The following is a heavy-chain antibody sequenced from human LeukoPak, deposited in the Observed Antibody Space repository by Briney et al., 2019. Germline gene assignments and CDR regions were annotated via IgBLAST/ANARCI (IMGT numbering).Heavy chain of an antibody. D-gene: IGHD3/OR15-3a*01. CDR3: ARDWTKDYYYYGMDV. V-gene: IGHV1-18*01. J-gene: IGHJ6*02. CDR2: ISAYNGNT. CDR1: SYTFTSYG. Sequence: ASVKVSCKASSYTFTSYGISWVRQAPGQGLEWMGWISAYNGNTNYAQKLQGRVTMTTDTSTSTAYMELRSLRSDDTAVYYCARDWTKDYYYYGMDVWGQGTTVTVSS.